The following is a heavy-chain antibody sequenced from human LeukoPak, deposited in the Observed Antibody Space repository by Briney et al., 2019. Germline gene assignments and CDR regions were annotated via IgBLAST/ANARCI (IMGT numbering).Heavy chain of an antibody. CDR3: AREQRGSGSYYALDY. CDR1: GFTFSTYS. D-gene: IGHD1-26*01. V-gene: IGHV3-21*01. CDR2: ISSRTGYI. J-gene: IGHJ4*02. Sequence: GGSLRLSCAASGFTFSTYSMNWVRQAPGKGLEWVSSISSRTGYIYYADSVKGRFTISRDNAKNSLYLQMNSLRAEDTAVHYCAREQRGSGSYYALDYWGQGTLVTVSS.